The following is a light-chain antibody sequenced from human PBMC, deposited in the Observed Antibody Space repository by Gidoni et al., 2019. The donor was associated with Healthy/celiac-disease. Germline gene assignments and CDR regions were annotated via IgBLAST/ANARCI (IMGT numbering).Light chain of an antibody. CDR2: AAS. Sequence: IVMTQSRATLSVSPGERATLSCRASQSASITLAWYQQHPGQAPRLLIYAASTRAQGSPARFSGSGSGTEFTLTISSLQSEDFAVYSYQQYNNWPPPYTFXXXTKLEIK. V-gene: IGKV3-15*01. CDR1: QSASIT. J-gene: IGKJ2*01. CDR3: QQYNNWPPPYT.